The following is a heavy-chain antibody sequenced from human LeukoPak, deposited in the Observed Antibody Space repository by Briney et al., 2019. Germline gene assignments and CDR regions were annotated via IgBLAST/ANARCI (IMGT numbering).Heavy chain of an antibody. CDR3: ARADSSGWYSYFDY. CDR2: IWYDGSNK. V-gene: IGHV3-33*01. CDR1: GFTFSSYG. Sequence: GGSLRLSCAASGFTFSSYGMHWVRQAPGKGLEWGAVIWYDGSNKYYADSVKGRFTISRDNSKNTLYLQMNSLRAEDTAVYYCARADSSGWYSYFDYWGQGTLVTVSS. D-gene: IGHD6-19*01. J-gene: IGHJ4*02.